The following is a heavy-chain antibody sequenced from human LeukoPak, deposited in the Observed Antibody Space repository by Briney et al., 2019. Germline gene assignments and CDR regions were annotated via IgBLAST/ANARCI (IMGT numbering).Heavy chain of an antibody. Sequence: GGSLRLSCAASGFTFSNYWVHWVRQAPGMGLVWVSRINPDGTTTSYADSVKGRFTISRDNAKNTLYLQMNSLRAEDTAVYYCASSGWWAANDYWGQGTLVTVSS. CDR1: GFTFSNYW. CDR3: ASSGWWAANDY. CDR2: INPDGTTT. D-gene: IGHD6-19*01. J-gene: IGHJ4*02. V-gene: IGHV3-74*01.